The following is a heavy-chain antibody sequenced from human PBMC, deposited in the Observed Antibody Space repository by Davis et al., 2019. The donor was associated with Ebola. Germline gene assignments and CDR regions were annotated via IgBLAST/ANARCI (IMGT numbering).Heavy chain of an antibody. CDR1: GFTFGAYA. V-gene: IGHV3-49*04. CDR3: TRGGVIVQFDY. Sequence: GGSLRLSCTASGFTFGAYAMSWVRQAPGKGLEWVGFIRSKAYGGTTEYAASVKGRFTISRDDSKSIAYLQMNSLKTEDTAVYYCTRGGVIVQFDYWGQGTLVTVSS. J-gene: IGHJ4*02. D-gene: IGHD3-16*02. CDR2: IRSKAYGGTT.